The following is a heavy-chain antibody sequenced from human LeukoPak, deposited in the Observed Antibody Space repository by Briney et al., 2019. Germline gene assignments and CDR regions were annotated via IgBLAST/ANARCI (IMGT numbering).Heavy chain of an antibody. D-gene: IGHD3-10*01. CDR3: ARDQYGSGSYDY. J-gene: IGHJ4*02. CDR1: GFTFTDYY. V-gene: IGHV3-11*05. CDR2: ISSSSSYT. Sequence: PGGSLRLSCAASGFTFTDYYMSWIRQAPGKGLEWVSYISSSSSYTNYADSVKGRFTISRDNAKNSLYLQMNSLRAEDTAVYLCARDQYGSGSYDYWGQGTLVTVSS.